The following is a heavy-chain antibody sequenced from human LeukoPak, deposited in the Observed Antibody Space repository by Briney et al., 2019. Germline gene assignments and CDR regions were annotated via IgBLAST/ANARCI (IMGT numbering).Heavy chain of an antibody. CDR1: GFTFSSYA. V-gene: IGHV3-23*01. Sequence: PGGSLRLSCAASGFTFSSYAMSWVRQAPGKGLEWVSAISGSGGSTYYADSVKGRFTISRDNSKNTLYLQMNSLRAEDTAVYYCAKDALNYYDSSGYYSWFGYWGQGTLVTVSS. J-gene: IGHJ4*02. CDR2: ISGSGGST. D-gene: IGHD3-22*01. CDR3: AKDALNYYDSSGYYSWFGY.